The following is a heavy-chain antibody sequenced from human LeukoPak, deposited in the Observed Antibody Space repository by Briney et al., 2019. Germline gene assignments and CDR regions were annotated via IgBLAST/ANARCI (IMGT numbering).Heavy chain of an antibody. J-gene: IGHJ5*02. Sequence: GGSLRLSCVASGFTFSSYWMHWVRQAPGKGLVWLSRISGDGSSTSYADAVKGRFTISRDNAKNTLYLQMNSLRAEDTAMYYCARPSVGFDPWGQGTLVTVSS. CDR2: ISGDGSST. CDR1: GFTFSSYW. CDR3: ARPSVGFDP. V-gene: IGHV3-74*01.